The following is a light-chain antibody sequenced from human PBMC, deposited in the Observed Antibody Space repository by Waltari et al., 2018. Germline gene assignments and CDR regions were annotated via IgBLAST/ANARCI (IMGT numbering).Light chain of an antibody. V-gene: IGKV3-15*01. CDR1: HSVGTH. CDR2: AAS. J-gene: IGKJ4*01. Sequence: EIVMTQSPIILSVSPGERAPLSCRASHSVGTHLAWYPQRPGQPPRLVIFAASTRATGVPVRFSGSGSGTEFTLTISSLQSEDFAVYYCQQYNDWPLTFGGGT. CDR3: QQYNDWPLT.